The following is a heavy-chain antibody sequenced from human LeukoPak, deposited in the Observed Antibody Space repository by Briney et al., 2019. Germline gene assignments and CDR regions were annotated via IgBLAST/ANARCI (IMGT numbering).Heavy chain of an antibody. CDR2: INAGNGNT. J-gene: IGHJ4*02. CDR1: GYTFTSYA. D-gene: IGHD4-17*01. CDR3: ARDYGDLAGYFDY. Sequence: ASVKVSCKASGYTFTSYAMHWVRQAPGQRLEWMGWINAGNGNTKYSQKFQGRVTITRDTSASTAYMELSSLRSEDTAVYYCARDYGDLAGYFDYWGQGTLVTVSS. V-gene: IGHV1-3*01.